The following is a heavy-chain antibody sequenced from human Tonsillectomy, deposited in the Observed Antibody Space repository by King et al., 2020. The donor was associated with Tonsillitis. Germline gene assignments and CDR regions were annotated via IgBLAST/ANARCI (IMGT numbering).Heavy chain of an antibody. CDR2: IISSSSYI. Sequence: VQLVESGGGLVKPGGSLRLSCAASGFTFRSYRMNWVRQAPGKGLDGFSSIISSSSYIYYADSVKGRFTISRDNAKNSLYLQMNSLRAEDTAVYYCAREGNYYDSSGYPPFDYWGQGTLVTVSS. V-gene: IGHV3-21*01. D-gene: IGHD3-22*01. CDR1: GFTFRSYR. CDR3: AREGNYYDSSGYPPFDY. J-gene: IGHJ4*02.